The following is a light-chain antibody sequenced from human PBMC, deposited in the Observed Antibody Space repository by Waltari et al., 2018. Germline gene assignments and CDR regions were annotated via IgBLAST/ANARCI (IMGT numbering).Light chain of an antibody. CDR3: QTGGHGTWV. J-gene: IGLJ3*02. CDR2: VNSDGSH. Sequence: QLVLTQSPSASASLGASVKLTCTLSSGHSSNVIAWLQQQPEKGPRYLMKVNSDGSHSKGDEIPDRFAGSSSGAGRYLTIASLQSEDEADYYCQTGGHGTWVFGGGTKLTVL. V-gene: IGLV4-69*01. CDR1: SGHSSNV.